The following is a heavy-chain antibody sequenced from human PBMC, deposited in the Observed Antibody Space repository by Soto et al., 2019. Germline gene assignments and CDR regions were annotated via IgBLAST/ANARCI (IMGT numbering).Heavy chain of an antibody. V-gene: IGHV1-69*08. J-gene: IGHJ5*02. CDR3: AREGSYYGSGNAFWFDP. Sequence: QVQLVQSGAEVKKPGSSVKVSCKASGGTFSSYTISWVRQAPGQGLEWMGRIIPILGIANYAQKFQGRVTITADKSTSTAYMELSSLRSEDTAVYYCAREGSYYGSGNAFWFDPWGQGTLVIVSS. CDR2: IIPILGIA. CDR1: GGTFSSYT. D-gene: IGHD3-10*01.